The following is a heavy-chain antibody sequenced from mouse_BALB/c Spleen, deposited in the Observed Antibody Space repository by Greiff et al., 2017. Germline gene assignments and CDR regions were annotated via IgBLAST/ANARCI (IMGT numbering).Heavy chain of an antibody. V-gene: IGHV7-3*02. CDR2: IRNKANGYTT. CDR1: GFTFTDYY. Sequence: EVQRVESGGGLVQPGGSLRLSCATSGFTFTDYYMSWVRQPPGKALEWLGFIRNKANGYTTEYSASVKGRFTISRDNSQSILYLQMNTLRAEDSATYYCARNYYGSSHFDYWGQGTTLTVSS. D-gene: IGHD1-1*01. CDR3: ARNYYGSSHFDY. J-gene: IGHJ2*01.